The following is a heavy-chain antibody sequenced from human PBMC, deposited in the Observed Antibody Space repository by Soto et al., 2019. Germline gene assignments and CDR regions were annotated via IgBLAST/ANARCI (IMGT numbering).Heavy chain of an antibody. CDR1: GGSISSYY. D-gene: IGHD2-15*01. V-gene: IGHV4-59*01. CDR3: ARVRGLDYYYYMDV. Sequence: SETLSLTCTVSGGSISSYYWSWIRQPPGKGLEWIGYIYYSGSTNYNPSLKSRVTISVDTSKNQFSLKLSSVTAADTAVYYCARVRGLDYYYYMDVWGKGTTVTVSS. CDR2: IYYSGST. J-gene: IGHJ6*03.